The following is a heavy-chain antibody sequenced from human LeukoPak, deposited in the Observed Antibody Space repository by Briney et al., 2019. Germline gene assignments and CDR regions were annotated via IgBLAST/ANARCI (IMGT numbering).Heavy chain of an antibody. Sequence: GGSLRLSCAASGFTFSSFAINWVRQAPGKGPEWVAFIRYDGSDKYYADSVKGRFTISRDNSKNTLYLQMNNLRVEDTAVYYCAKDRGDWKYFDYWGQGTLVTVSS. CDR2: IRYDGSDK. D-gene: IGHD1-1*01. V-gene: IGHV3-30*02. CDR1: GFTFSSFA. CDR3: AKDRGDWKYFDY. J-gene: IGHJ4*02.